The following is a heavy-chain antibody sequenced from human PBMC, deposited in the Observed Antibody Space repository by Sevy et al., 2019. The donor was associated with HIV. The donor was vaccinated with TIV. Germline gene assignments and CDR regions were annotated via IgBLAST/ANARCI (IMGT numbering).Heavy chain of an antibody. CDR3: AKALHIVVVPAAIDYYYGMDV. V-gene: IGHV3-30*02. CDR1: GFTFSTYG. CDR2: IRFDGTIQ. J-gene: IGHJ6*02. D-gene: IGHD2-2*01. Sequence: GESLKNSCAASGFTFSTYGLHWVRQAPGKGLEWVAFIRFDGTIQYYTDSVKGRLTISRDNSKNTLYLQMNSLRAEDTAVYFCAKALHIVVVPAAIDYYYGMDVWGQGTTVTVSS.